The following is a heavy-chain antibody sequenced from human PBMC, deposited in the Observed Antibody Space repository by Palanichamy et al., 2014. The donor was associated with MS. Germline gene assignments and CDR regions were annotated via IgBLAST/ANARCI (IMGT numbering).Heavy chain of an antibody. J-gene: IGHJ4*02. CDR2: INAGNGNT. CDR3: ARYRSGGEWFGELLPIDY. CDR1: GYTFTSYA. Sequence: VQLVQSGAEVKKPGASVKVSCKASGYTFTSYAMHWVRQAPGQRLEWMGWINAGNGNTKYSQKFQGRVTITRDTSASTAYMELSSLRSEDTAVYYCARYRSGGEWFGELLPIDYWGQGTLVTVSS. D-gene: IGHD3-10*01. V-gene: IGHV1-3*01.